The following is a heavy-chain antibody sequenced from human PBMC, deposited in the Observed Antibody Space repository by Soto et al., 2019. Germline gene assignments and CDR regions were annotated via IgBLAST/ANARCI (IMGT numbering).Heavy chain of an antibody. V-gene: IGHV3-74*01. CDR1: GFTFSNYW. D-gene: IGHD1-7*01. CDR3: ARDNWNSY. CDR2: ISTDESST. Sequence: GGSLRLSCVASGFTFSNYWMHWVRQAPGKGLVWVSRISTDESSTNYADSVTGRFTISRDNAMNTLYPQMNSLRAEDTAVYYCARDNWNSYWGQGTLVTVSS. J-gene: IGHJ4*02.